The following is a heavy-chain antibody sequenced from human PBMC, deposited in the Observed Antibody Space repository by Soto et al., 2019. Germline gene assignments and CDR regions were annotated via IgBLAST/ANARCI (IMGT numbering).Heavy chain of an antibody. Sequence: ASVKVSCKASGYTFTSYYMHWVRQAPGQGLEWMGIINPSGGSTSYAQKFQGRVTMTRDTSTSTVYMELSSLRSEDTAVYYCAREGILELSLYMMTYWGQGTLVTVSS. J-gene: IGHJ4*02. CDR1: GYTFTSYY. D-gene: IGHD3-16*02. CDR3: AREGILELSLYMMTY. CDR2: INPSGGST. V-gene: IGHV1-46*03.